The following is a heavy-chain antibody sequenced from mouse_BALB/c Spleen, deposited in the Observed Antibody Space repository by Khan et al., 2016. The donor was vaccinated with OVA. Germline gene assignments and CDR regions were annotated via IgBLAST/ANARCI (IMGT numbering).Heavy chain of an antibody. CDR2: INPNNGGT. Sequence: QVRLQQSGAELVTPGASVRLSCKASGYTFTSYYLYWVKQRPGQGLEWIGDINPNNGGTNFNEKFKNKATLTVDKSSSTAYIQLNSLTSVDSAVYYCSRSGYGSFAYWGQGTLVTVSA. J-gene: IGHJ3*01. CDR1: GYTFTSYY. V-gene: IGHV1S81*02. D-gene: IGHD2-2*01. CDR3: SRSGYGSFAY.